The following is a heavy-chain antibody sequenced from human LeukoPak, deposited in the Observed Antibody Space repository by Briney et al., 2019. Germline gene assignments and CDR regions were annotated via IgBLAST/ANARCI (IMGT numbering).Heavy chain of an antibody. J-gene: IGHJ4*02. CDR2: IKEDGSEQ. CDR3: AKDRTGYSSGWYEDYFDY. V-gene: IGHV3-7*03. Sequence: GGSLRLSCAVSGFTFRTYWMSWVRQAPGKGLEWVANIKEDGSEQYYVNSLKGRFTISRDNVKNSLYLQMNSLRAEDTAVYYCAKDRTGYSSGWYEDYFDYWGQGTLVTVSS. D-gene: IGHD6-19*01. CDR1: GFTFRTYW.